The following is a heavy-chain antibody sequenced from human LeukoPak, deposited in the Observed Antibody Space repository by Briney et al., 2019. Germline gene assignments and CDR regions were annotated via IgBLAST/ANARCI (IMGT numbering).Heavy chain of an antibody. CDR2: ISWNSGSI. D-gene: IGHD5-18*01. Sequence: GGSLRLSCAASGFTFDDYAMHWVRQAPGKGLEWVSGISWNSGSIGYADSVKGRFTISRDNAKNSLYLQMNSLRAEDTALYYCAKYVEVDTAMVPYYFDYWGQGTLVTVSS. CDR1: GFTFDDYA. CDR3: AKYVEVDTAMVPYYFDY. J-gene: IGHJ4*02. V-gene: IGHV3-9*01.